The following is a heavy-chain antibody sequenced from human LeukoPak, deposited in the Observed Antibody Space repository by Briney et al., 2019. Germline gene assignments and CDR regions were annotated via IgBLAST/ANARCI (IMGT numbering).Heavy chain of an antibody. CDR3: ASIAVAGTGDAFDI. CDR1: GFTFSSYW. CDR2: IKQDGSEK. Sequence: QAGGSLRLSCAASGFTFSSYWMSWVRQAPGKGLEWVANIKQDGSEKYYVDSVKGRFTISRDNAKNSLYLQMNSLRAEDTAVYYCASIAVAGTGDAFDIWGQGTMVTVSS. J-gene: IGHJ3*02. D-gene: IGHD6-19*01. V-gene: IGHV3-7*01.